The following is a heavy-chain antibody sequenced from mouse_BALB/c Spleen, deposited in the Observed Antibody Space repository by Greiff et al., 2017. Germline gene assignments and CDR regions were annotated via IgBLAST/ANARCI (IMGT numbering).Heavy chain of an antibody. CDR2: INPGSGGT. V-gene: IGHV1-54*01. D-gene: IGHD2-3*01. Sequence: VKLQESGAELVRPGTSVKVSCKASGYAFTNYLIEWVKQRPGQGLEWIGVINPGSGGTNYNEKFKGKATLTADKSSSTAYMQLSSLTSDDSAVYFCARDGPDYFDYWGQGTTLTVSS. CDR1: GYAFTNYL. J-gene: IGHJ2*01. CDR3: ARDGPDYFDY.